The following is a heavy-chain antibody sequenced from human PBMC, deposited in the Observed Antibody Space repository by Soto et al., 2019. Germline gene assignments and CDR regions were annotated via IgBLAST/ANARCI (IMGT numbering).Heavy chain of an antibody. J-gene: IGHJ4*02. Sequence: EVHLVEAGGGLVQPGGCLRLSCATSGFNFSTYWVHWVRQVPGKGLVWVSRINSDGTITDYADSVKGRFTTSRDNAKKTLYLEMNSLRADETAIYYCTRDGGGRYYGGFDNWGQGTLVTVSS. CDR3: TRDGGGRYYGGFDN. CDR2: INSDGTIT. D-gene: IGHD1-26*01. V-gene: IGHV3-74*01. CDR1: GFNFSTYW.